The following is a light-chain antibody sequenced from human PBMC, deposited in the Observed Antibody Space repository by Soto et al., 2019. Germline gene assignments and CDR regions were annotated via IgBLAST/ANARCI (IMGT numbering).Light chain of an antibody. Sequence: QSALTQPRSVSGAPGQSVTISCTGSSNDVGGYDYVSWYQQHPGKAPKVMIYDVTKRPSGVPDRFSGSTSGDTASLTISGLQTEDEADYYCCSYAGGYTKIFGTGTKLTVL. V-gene: IGLV2-11*01. CDR2: DVT. CDR3: CSYAGGYTKI. J-gene: IGLJ1*01. CDR1: SNDVGGYDY.